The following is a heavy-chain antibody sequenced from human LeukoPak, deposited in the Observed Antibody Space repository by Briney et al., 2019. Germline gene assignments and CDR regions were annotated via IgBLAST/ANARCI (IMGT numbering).Heavy chain of an antibody. CDR3: ARVVVVAATQVWFDP. CDR1: GYTFTSHG. V-gene: IGHV1-18*01. J-gene: IGHJ5*02. Sequence: ASVKVSCKASGYTFTSHGISWVRQAPGQGLEWMGWISAYNGNTNYAQKLQGRVTMTTDTSTSTAYMELRSLRSDDTAVYYCARVVVVAATQVWFDPWGQGTLVTVSS. D-gene: IGHD2-15*01. CDR2: ISAYNGNT.